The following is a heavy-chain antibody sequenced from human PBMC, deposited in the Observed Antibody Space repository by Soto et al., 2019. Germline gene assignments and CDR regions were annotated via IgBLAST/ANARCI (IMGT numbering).Heavy chain of an antibody. CDR2: ISAHNGNT. D-gene: IGHD3-10*01. J-gene: IGHJ6*02. CDR3: ARAMVRGWGDYYYGMDV. V-gene: IGHV1-18*01. CDR1: GYTFTSYG. Sequence: GASVKVSCKASGYTFTSYGISWVRQAPGQGLEWMGWISAHNGNTNYAQKLQGRVTMTTDTSTSTAYMELRSLRSDDTAVYYCARAMVRGWGDYYYGMDVWGQGTTVTVSS.